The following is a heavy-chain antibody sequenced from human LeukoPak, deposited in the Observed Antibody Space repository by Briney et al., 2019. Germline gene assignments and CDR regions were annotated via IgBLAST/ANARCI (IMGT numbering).Heavy chain of an antibody. J-gene: IGHJ5*02. CDR2: IYTSGTT. CDR1: GVSIRSGSYY. V-gene: IGHV4-61*02. D-gene: IGHD4-17*01. Sequence: SETLSLTCNVSGVSIRSGSYYWSWIRQPAGKGLEWIGRIYTSGTTNYNPSLKSRVTISVGTSKNQFSLKLSSVTAADTAVYYCARQGYGDYPNWFDPWGQGTLVTVSS. CDR3: ARQGYGDYPNWFDP.